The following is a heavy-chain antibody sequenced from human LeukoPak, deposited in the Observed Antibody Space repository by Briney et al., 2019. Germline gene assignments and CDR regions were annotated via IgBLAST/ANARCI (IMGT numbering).Heavy chain of an antibody. CDR1: GGSISSHY. V-gene: IGHV4-59*11. CDR2: IYHSGST. J-gene: IGHJ4*02. Sequence: SETLSPTCTVSGGSISSHYWSWIRQPPGKGLEWIGYIYHSGSTNYNPSLKSRVTISVDTSKNQFSLKLRSVTAADTAVYYCARDGYCSGGSCYATSGSFDCWGQGTLVTVSS. CDR3: ARDGYCSGGSCYATSGSFDC. D-gene: IGHD2-15*01.